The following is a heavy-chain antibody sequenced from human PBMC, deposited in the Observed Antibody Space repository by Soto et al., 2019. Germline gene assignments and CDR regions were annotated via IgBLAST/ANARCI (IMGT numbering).Heavy chain of an antibody. CDR3: ARVTGSSPPDFDY. J-gene: IGHJ4*02. D-gene: IGHD6-6*01. Sequence: KTSETLSLTCAVSGGSISSSNWWSWVRQPPGKGLEWIGEIYHSGSTNYNPSLKSRVTISVDKSKNQFSLKLSSVTAADTAVYYCARVTGSSPPDFDYWGQGTLVTVSS. CDR2: IYHSGST. CDR1: GGSISSSNW. V-gene: IGHV4-4*02.